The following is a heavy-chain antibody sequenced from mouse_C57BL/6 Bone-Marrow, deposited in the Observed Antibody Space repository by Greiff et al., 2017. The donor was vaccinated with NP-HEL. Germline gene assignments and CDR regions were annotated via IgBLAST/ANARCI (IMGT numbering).Heavy chain of an antibody. CDR2: ISSGGSYT. D-gene: IGHD2-3*01. CDR1: GFTFSSYG. J-gene: IGHJ2*01. Sequence: VQLKESGGDLVKPGGSLKLSCAASGFTFSSYGMSWVRQTPDKRLEWVATISSGGSYTYYPDSVKGRFTISRDNAKNTLYLQMSSLKSEDTAMYYCARQYDGYYDYWGQGTTLTVSS. V-gene: IGHV5-6*01. CDR3: ARQYDGYYDY.